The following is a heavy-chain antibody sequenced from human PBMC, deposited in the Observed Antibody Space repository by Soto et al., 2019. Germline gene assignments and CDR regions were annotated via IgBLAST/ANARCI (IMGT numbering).Heavy chain of an antibody. D-gene: IGHD3-9*01. Sequence: GGSLRLSCAASGFTVSSNYMSWVRQAPEKGLEWVSVIFSGGGTYYADSVKGRFTISRDNSKNTLYLQMNSLRAEDTAVYYCAKDPILTTPPSFDPWGQGTLVTVSS. CDR2: IFSGGGT. J-gene: IGHJ5*02. V-gene: IGHV3-66*01. CDR1: GFTVSSNY. CDR3: AKDPILTTPPSFDP.